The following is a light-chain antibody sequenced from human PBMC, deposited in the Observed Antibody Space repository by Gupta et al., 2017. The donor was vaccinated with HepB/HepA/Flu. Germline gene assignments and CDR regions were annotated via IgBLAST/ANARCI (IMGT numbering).Light chain of an antibody. Sequence: QSVLTQPPSASGTPRQRVTMSCAGSSANIGSNYVYWYQQLPGTAPKLLIYRNNQRPSGVPDRFSGSKSGTSASLAISGLRSEDEADYYCAAWDDSLSGPVVFGGGTKLTVL. CDR3: AAWDDSLSGPVV. J-gene: IGLJ2*01. V-gene: IGLV1-47*01. CDR1: SANIGSNY. CDR2: RNN.